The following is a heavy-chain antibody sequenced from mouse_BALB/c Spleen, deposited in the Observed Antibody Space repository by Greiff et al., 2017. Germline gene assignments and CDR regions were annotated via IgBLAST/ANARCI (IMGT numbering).Heavy chain of an antibody. CDR2: SRNKANDYTT. J-gene: IGHJ3*01. D-gene: IGHD2-3*01. V-gene: IGHV7-1*02. Sequence: EVKVVESGGGLVQPGGSLRLSCATSGFTFSDFYMEWVRQPPGKRLEWIAASRNKANDYTTECSASVKGRFIVSRNTSQSILYLQMNTLRAEDTAIYYCARDLYDGYYEFAYWGQGTLVTVSA. CDR3: ARDLYDGYYEFAY. CDR1: GFTFSDFY.